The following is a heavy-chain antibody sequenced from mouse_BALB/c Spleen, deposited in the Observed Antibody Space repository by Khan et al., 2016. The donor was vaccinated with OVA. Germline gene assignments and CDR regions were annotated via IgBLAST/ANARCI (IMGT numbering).Heavy chain of an antibody. Sequence: QVQLQQSGAELMKPGASVKISCKATGYTFSSYWIEWVKQRPGHGLEWIGEILPGSGSTNYNEKFKGKATFTADTSSNTAYMQLNSLTSEDSAVYYCTRTGNYRDYLYYWGQGTTLTVSS. CDR2: ILPGSGST. V-gene: IGHV1-9*01. CDR3: TRTGNYRDYLYY. D-gene: IGHD2-1*01. CDR1: GYTFSSYW. J-gene: IGHJ2*01.